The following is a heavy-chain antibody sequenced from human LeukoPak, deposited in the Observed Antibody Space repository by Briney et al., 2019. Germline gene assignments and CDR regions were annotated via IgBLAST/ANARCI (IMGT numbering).Heavy chain of an antibody. Sequence: GGPRKPSGAASGFTSITFVMHGVARPPGRGRGGGQFLSFVGRIKYYADFVKGRFTISRDNSKNTLYLQMNSLRAEDTAVYYCARVPTKNYYGSGSYIRDYYFDYWGQGTLVTVSS. J-gene: IGHJ4*02. CDR2: LSFVGRIK. CDR1: GFTSITFV. D-gene: IGHD3-10*01. CDR3: ARVPTKNYYGSGSYIRDYYFDY. V-gene: IGHV3-30*04.